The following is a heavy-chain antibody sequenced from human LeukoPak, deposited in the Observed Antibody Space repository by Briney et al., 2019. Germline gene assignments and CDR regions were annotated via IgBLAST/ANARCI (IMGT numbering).Heavy chain of an antibody. CDR1: GCSISSGGYS. J-gene: IGHJ4*02. CDR3: ARGRGVGATPFDY. D-gene: IGHD1-26*01. V-gene: IGHV4-30-2*01. CDR2: IYHSGST. Sequence: SETLSLTCAVSGCSISSGGYSWSWIRQPPGKGLEWIGYIYHSGSTYYNPSLKSRVTISVDRSKNQFSLKLSSVTAADTAVYYCARGRGVGATPFDYWGQGTLVTVSS.